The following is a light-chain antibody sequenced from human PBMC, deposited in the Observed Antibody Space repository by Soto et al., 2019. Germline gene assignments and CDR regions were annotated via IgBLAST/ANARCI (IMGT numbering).Light chain of an antibody. CDR2: NNN. CDR3: AAWDDSLNGL. Sequence: QSALTQPPSASGPPGQRVTISCSGSTSNIGRNSVHWYQQLPGTAPKLLIYNNNQRPSGVPDRFSGSKSGTSASLAISGLQSEDEGDYYCAAWDDSLNGLFGGGTKLTVL. V-gene: IGLV1-44*01. CDR1: TSNIGRNS. J-gene: IGLJ3*02.